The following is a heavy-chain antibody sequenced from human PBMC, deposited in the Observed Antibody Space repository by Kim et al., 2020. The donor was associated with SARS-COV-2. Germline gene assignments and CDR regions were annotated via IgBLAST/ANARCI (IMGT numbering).Heavy chain of an antibody. J-gene: IGHJ4*02. CDR1: GFTFSSDW. D-gene: IGHD3-10*01. Sequence: GGSLRLSCAASGFTFSSDWIHWVRQAPGEGLVWLSRLKSYGSSTGYADSVNGRFTTSTDNANNVVYLQMNSLRAEDTAVYYCTRGLSASGRYTFDYWGQGTLVTVSS. CDR3: TRGLSASGRYTFDY. CDR2: LKSYGSST. V-gene: IGHV3-74*01.